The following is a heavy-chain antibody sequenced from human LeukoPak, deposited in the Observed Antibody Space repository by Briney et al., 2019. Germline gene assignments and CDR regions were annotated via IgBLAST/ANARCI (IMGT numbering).Heavy chain of an antibody. CDR1: GFTFSSYA. V-gene: IGHV3-7*01. J-gene: IGHJ4*02. CDR2: IKQDGSEK. Sequence: GRSLRLPCAASGFTFSSYAMHWVRQAPGKGLEWVANIKQDGSEKYYVDSVKGRFTISRDNAKNSLYLQMNSLRAEDTAVYYCARDSRQWQTLDYWGQGTLVTVSS. D-gene: IGHD6-19*01. CDR3: ARDSRQWQTLDY.